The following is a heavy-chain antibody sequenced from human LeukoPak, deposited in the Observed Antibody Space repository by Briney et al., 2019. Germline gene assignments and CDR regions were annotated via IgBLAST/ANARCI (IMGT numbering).Heavy chain of an antibody. Sequence: ASVKVSCKASGYTFTSYDINWVRQATGQGLEWMGWMNPNSGNTGYAQKFQGRVTVTRNTSISTAYMELSSLRSEDTAVYYCARAPRFDWLPQLQYYFDYWGQGTLVTVSS. V-gene: IGHV1-8*01. D-gene: IGHD3-9*01. CDR1: GYTFTSYD. CDR3: ARAPRFDWLPQLQYYFDY. J-gene: IGHJ4*02. CDR2: MNPNSGNT.